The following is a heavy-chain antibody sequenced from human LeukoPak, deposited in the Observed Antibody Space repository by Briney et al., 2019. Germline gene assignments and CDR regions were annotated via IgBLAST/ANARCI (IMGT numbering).Heavy chain of an antibody. CDR3: ARDRSHYDFWSGYSLTDYYYYGMDV. Sequence: GGSLRLSCAASGFTFSSYSTNWVRQAPGKGLEWVSYISSSSNTIYYADSVKGRFTISRDNAKNSLYLQMNSLRDEDTAVYYCARDRSHYDFWSGYSLTDYYYYGMDVWGQGTTVTVSS. J-gene: IGHJ6*02. CDR1: GFTFSSYS. V-gene: IGHV3-48*02. CDR2: ISSSSNTI. D-gene: IGHD3-3*01.